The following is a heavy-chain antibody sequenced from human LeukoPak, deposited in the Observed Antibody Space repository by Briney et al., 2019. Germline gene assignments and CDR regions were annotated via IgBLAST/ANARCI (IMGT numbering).Heavy chain of an antibody. D-gene: IGHD1-26*01. J-gene: IGHJ6*02. CDR3: AKEWELHGMDV. Sequence: GGSVKVSCKASGYTFTSYDINWVRQAPGQGLEWMGWINPNSGGTNYAQKFQGRVTMTRDTSISTAYMELSRLRSDDTAVYYCAKEWELHGMDVWGQGTTVTVSS. CDR1: GYTFTSYD. V-gene: IGHV1-2*02. CDR2: INPNSGGT.